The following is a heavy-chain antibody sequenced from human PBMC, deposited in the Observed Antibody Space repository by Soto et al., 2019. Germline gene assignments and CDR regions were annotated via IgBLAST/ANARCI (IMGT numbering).Heavy chain of an antibody. V-gene: IGHV5-10-1*01. D-gene: IGHD3-22*01. CDR1: GYSFTSYW. CDR3: ARHSPPYDSGGVDAFSI. Sequence: DSLKISCKGSGYSFTSYWISWVRQMPGKGLEWMGRIDPSDSYTNYSPSFQGHVTISADKSISTAYLQWSSLEASDTAMYYCARHSPPYDSGGVDAFSIWGQGTMVTVSS. J-gene: IGHJ3*02. CDR2: IDPSDSYT.